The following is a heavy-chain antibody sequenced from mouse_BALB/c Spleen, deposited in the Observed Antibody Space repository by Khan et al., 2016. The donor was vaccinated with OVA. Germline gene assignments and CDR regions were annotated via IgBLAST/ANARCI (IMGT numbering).Heavy chain of an antibody. CDR1: GYTFTNYG. CDR2: INTYTGEP. Sequence: LVESGPELKKPGETVKISCKASGYTFTNYGMNWVKQAPGKGLKWMGWINTYTGEPTYADDFKGRFAFSLETSASTVYLLINNLKNEDTATYFCAREITTATGAMDYWSQGTSVTVSS. J-gene: IGHJ4*01. V-gene: IGHV9-3-1*01. CDR3: AREITTATGAMDY. D-gene: IGHD1-2*01.